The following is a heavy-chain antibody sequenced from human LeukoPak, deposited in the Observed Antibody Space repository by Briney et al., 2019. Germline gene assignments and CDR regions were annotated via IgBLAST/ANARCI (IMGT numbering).Heavy chain of an antibody. CDR1: GGSISSSYW. V-gene: IGHV4-4*02. CDR3: AGAYCGGDCYSGRAFDI. CDR2: VYHSVST. Sequence: SETPSLTCAVSGGSISSSYWWSWVRQPLGKGLEWIGEVYHSVSTNYYPSLKSRVTISIEKSKNQFSLKLSSVTAADTAVYYCAGAYCGGDCYSGRAFDIWGQGTMVTVSS. J-gene: IGHJ3*02. D-gene: IGHD2-21*02.